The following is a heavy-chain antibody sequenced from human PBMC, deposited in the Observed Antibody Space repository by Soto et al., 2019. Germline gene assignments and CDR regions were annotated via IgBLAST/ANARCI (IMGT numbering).Heavy chain of an antibody. CDR3: ARHVPRMMTFAVVPKPYYFHMDV. Sequence: QLLLQESGPGLVKPSETLSLTCTVSGVSISSSSYYWGWICQSPDGEGLEWIGTIYYSGNTYYNPSLSSRVTISEDTSKNQFSLRLTSVTAADTAVYYCARHVPRMMTFAVVPKPYYFHMDVWGKGTTVTVSS. CDR1: GVSISSSSYY. V-gene: IGHV4-39*01. CDR2: IYYSGNT. J-gene: IGHJ6*03. D-gene: IGHD3-3*01.